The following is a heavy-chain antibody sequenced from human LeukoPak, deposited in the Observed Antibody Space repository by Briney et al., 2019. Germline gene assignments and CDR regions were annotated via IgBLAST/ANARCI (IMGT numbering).Heavy chain of an antibody. D-gene: IGHD3-22*01. V-gene: IGHV3-23*01. CDR3: ARDRGPYYYDSSGSYYFDY. J-gene: IGHJ4*02. Sequence: GGSLRLSCAASGFTFSSYAMSWVRQAPGKGLEWVSAISGSGGSTYYADSVKGRFTISRDNAKNSLYLQMNILRAEDTAVYYCARDRGPYYYDSSGSYYFDYWGQGTLVTVSS. CDR2: ISGSGGST. CDR1: GFTFSSYA.